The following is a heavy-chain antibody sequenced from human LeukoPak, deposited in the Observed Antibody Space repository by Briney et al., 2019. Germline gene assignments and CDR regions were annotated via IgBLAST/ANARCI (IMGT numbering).Heavy chain of an antibody. J-gene: IGHJ4*02. D-gene: IGHD1-26*01. CDR3: ARESAGGLDY. CDR2: INPNSGGT. V-gene: IGHV1-2*02. Sequence: GASVKVSCKASGGTFSSYAISWVRQAPGQGLEWMGWINPNSGGTNYAQKFQGRVTMTRDTSISTAYMELSRLRSDDTAVYYCARESAGGLDYWGQGTLVTVSS. CDR1: GGTFSSYA.